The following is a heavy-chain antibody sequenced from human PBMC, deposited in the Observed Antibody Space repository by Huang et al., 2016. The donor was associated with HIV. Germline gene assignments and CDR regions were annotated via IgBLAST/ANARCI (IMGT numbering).Heavy chain of an antibody. CDR2: IKQDESEK. J-gene: IGHJ6*02. D-gene: IGHD1-7*01. V-gene: IGHV3-7*01. CDR3: ATKTAAMDI. CDR1: TFRFGAYW. Sequence: VESGGRLVQPGGSIRLSCVGSTFRFGAYWMSWVRQSPGEGLEWVANIKQDESEKYYVDSVKGRFNISRDNAKKGLFLEMNNVRVEDTATYYCATKTAAMDIWGQGTTVTVS.